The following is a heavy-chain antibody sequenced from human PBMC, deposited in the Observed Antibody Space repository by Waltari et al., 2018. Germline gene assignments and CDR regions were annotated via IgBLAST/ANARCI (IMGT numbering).Heavy chain of an antibody. CDR3: ARASEQQLVLQYYYYMDV. Sequence: QVQLVQSGAEVKKPGASVKVSCKASGYTFTSYYMHWVRQAPGQGIEWMGIINPSGGSTSYAQKFQGRVTMTRDTSTSTVYMELSSLRSEDTAVYYCARASEQQLVLQYYYYMDVWGKGTTVTVSS. CDR2: INPSGGST. CDR1: GYTFTSYY. D-gene: IGHD6-13*01. V-gene: IGHV1-46*01. J-gene: IGHJ6*03.